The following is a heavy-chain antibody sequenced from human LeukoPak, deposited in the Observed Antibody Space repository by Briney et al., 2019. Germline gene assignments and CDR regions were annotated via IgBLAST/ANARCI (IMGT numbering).Heavy chain of an antibody. CDR3: ARSYYYDSSGYPLGAFDI. J-gene: IGHJ3*02. CDR1: GFTFSDYY. CDR2: ISSSGSTI. V-gene: IGHV3-11*01. D-gene: IGHD3-22*01. Sequence: GGSLRLSCAASGFTFSDYYMSWIRQAPGKGLEWVSYISSSGSTIYYADSVKGRFTISRDNAKNSLYLQMNSLRAEDTAVYYCARSYYYDSSGYPLGAFDIWGQGTMVTVSS.